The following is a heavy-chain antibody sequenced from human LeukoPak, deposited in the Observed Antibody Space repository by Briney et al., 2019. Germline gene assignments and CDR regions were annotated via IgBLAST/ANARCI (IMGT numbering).Heavy chain of an antibody. V-gene: IGHV3-74*01. CDR2: INSGGSAT. J-gene: IGHJ2*01. D-gene: IGHD2/OR15-2a*01. CDR1: GFTFSSHW. CDR3: ARDWEYWYFDL. Sequence: GGSLRLSCAASGFTFSSHWMHWVRQAPGKGLVWVSRINSGGSATNYADSVRGRFTISRDNAKNSLYLQMNSLRDEDTAVYYCARDWEYWYFDLWGRGTLVTVSS.